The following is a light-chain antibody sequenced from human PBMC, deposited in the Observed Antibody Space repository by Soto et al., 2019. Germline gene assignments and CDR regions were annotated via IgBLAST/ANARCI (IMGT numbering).Light chain of an antibody. J-gene: IGLJ1*01. V-gene: IGLV1-44*01. CDR1: SSNIGSNT. CDR3: AAWDDSLNGPLYV. Sequence: QSVLTQPPSASGTPGQRVTISCSGSSSNIGSNTVNWYQQLPGTAPKLLIYSNNQRPSGVPDRFSGSKSGTSASLAISGLQSEDEADYYCAAWDDSLNGPLYVFGTGTRSPP. CDR2: SNN.